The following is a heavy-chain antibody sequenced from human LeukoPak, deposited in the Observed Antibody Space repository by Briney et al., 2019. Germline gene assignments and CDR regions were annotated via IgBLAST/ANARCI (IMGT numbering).Heavy chain of an antibody. Sequence: GGSLRLSCAASGFTFSSYEMNWVRQAPGKGLGWVSYISSSGSTISYADSVKGRFTISRDNAKNSLYLQMNSLRAEDTAVYYCAGNRYDILTGLAFDMWGQGTMVTVTS. CDR3: AGNRYDILTGLAFDM. V-gene: IGHV3-48*03. CDR1: GFTFSSYE. D-gene: IGHD3-9*01. J-gene: IGHJ3*02. CDR2: ISSSGSTI.